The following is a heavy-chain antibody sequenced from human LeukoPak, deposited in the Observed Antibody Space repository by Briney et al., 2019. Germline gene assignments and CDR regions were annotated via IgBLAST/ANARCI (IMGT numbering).Heavy chain of an antibody. Sequence: PSETLSLTCTVSGGSISSGSYYWSWIRQPAGKGLEWIGRIYTSGSTNYNPSLKSRVTMSVDTSKNQFSLKLSSVTAADTAVYYCARATADFFDYWGQGTLVTVSS. CDR2: IYTSGST. CDR1: GGSISSGSYY. V-gene: IGHV4-61*02. CDR3: ARATADFFDY. J-gene: IGHJ4*02. D-gene: IGHD5-12*01.